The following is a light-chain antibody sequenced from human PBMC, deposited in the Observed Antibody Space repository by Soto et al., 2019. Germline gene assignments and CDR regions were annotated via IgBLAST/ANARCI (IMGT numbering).Light chain of an antibody. CDR2: DAS. V-gene: IGKV3-11*01. CDR3: QQRSNWPPYT. J-gene: IGKJ2*01. CDR1: QSVSSY. Sequence: EIVLTQSPATLSLSPGERATLSCRASQSVSSYLAWYQQKPGQAPRLLIYDASTRATGIPAWFSGSGSGTDFTLTISSLEPEDFAVYYCQQRSNWPPYTFGQGTKLEVK.